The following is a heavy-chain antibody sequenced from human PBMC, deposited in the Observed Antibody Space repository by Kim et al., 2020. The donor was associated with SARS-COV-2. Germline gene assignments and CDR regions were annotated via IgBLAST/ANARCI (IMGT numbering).Heavy chain of an antibody. CDR1: GGSISSYY. CDR2: IYYSGST. CDR3: ARHYSDSSGYYYLSDYWYFDL. V-gene: IGHV4-59*08. D-gene: IGHD3-22*01. Sequence: SETLSLTCTVSGGSISSYYWSWIRQPPGKGLEWIGYIYYSGSTNYNPSLKSRVTISVDTSKNQFSLKLSSVTAADTAVYYCARHYSDSSGYYYLSDYWYFDLWGRGTLVTVSS. J-gene: IGHJ2*01.